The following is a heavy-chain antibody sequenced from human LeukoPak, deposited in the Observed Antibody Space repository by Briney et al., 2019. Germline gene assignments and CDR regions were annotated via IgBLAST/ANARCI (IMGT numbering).Heavy chain of an antibody. Sequence: GGSLRLSCAASGFTFSSYGMHWVRQAPGKGLEWVAFIRYDGSNKYYADSVKGRFTISRDNSKNTLYLQMNSLRAEDTAVYYCARVSEYSSSSELRGWGQGTLVTVSS. D-gene: IGHD6-6*01. CDR2: IRYDGSNK. J-gene: IGHJ4*02. CDR3: ARVSEYSSSSELRG. V-gene: IGHV3-30*02. CDR1: GFTFSSYG.